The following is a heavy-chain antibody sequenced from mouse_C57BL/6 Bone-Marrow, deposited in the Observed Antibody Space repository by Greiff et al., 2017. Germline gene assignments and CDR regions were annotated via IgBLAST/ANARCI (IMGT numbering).Heavy chain of an antibody. J-gene: IGHJ3*01. CDR2: IWSGGST. CDR1: GFSLTSYG. V-gene: IGHV2-4*01. CDR3: DKMNWAWFAY. Sequence: VQLQQSGPGLVQPSQTLSITCTVSGFSLTSYGVHWVRQPPGKGLEWLGVIWSGGSTDYNDAFISRLSISTDNSNSQVFFKMYSLQPDATAIYYCDKMNWAWFAYWGQGTLVTVSA. D-gene: IGHD4-1*01.